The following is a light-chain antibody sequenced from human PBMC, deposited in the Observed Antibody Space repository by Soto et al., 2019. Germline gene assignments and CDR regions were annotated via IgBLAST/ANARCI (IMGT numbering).Light chain of an antibody. CDR1: QRVTSRY. Sequence: EIVLTQSPGTLSSSPGERATLSCRASQRVTSRYLAWYQQKPGQAPRLLIYGASTRATGIPDRFGGSGSGTDFPLTISRLDPDDFAVYYCQYYGASPRAFGQGTKIDIK. J-gene: IGKJ1*01. CDR2: GAS. V-gene: IGKV3-20*01. CDR3: QYYGASPRA.